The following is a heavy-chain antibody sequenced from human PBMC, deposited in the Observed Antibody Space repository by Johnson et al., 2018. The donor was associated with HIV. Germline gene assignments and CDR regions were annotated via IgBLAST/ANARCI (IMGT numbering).Heavy chain of an antibody. Sequence: VQLVESGGGLVQPGGSLRLSCAASGFTFSNHHMTWVRQAPGKGLEGVSVIYSGGSTYYADSVKGRFTISRDSSKNTVYLQMNNLRAEDTAVYNCAKDQWSSSWTNDAFDIWGQGTMVTVSS. D-gene: IGHD6-13*01. CDR2: IYSGGST. V-gene: IGHV3-66*01. CDR3: AKDQWSSSWTNDAFDI. J-gene: IGHJ3*02. CDR1: GFTFSNHH.